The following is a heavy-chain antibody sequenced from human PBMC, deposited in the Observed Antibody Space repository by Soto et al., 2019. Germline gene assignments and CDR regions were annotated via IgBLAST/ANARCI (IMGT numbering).Heavy chain of an antibody. CDR1: GGSISSSSYY. V-gene: IGHV4-39*01. CDR3: VRYPRYIYWFVP. Sequence: QLQLQESGPGLVKPSETLSLTCTVSGGSISSSSYYWGWIRQPPGKGLEWIGSIYYSGSTYYNPSLKSRVTSSVDTSKNQSSPKLSSVAAGNTAVYYCVRYPRYIYWFVPWGQGTLVTVSS. J-gene: IGHJ5*02. CDR2: IYYSGST. D-gene: IGHD1-20*01.